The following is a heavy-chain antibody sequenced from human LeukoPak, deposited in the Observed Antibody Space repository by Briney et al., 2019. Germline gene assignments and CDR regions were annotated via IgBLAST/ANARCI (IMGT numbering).Heavy chain of an antibody. CDR2: IYHSGST. Sequence: SETLSLTCTVSGYFISSGYYWGWIRQPPGKGLEWIGYIYHSGSTYYNPSLKSRVTISVDRSKNQFSLKLSSVTAADTAAYYCARPSGGSSPFDYWGQGTLVTVSS. CDR3: ARPSGGSSPFDY. V-gene: IGHV4-38-2*02. D-gene: IGHD2-15*01. CDR1: GYFISSGYY. J-gene: IGHJ4*02.